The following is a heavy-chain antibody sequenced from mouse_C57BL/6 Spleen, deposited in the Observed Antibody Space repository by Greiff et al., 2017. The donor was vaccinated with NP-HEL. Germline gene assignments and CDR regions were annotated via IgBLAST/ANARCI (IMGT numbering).Heavy chain of an antibody. J-gene: IGHJ2*01. V-gene: IGHV1-26*01. D-gene: IGHD2-4*01. CDR1: GYTFTDYY. CDR3: AREGDYDEGDYFDY. CDR2: INPNNGGT. Sequence: VQLQQSGPELVKPGASVKISCKASGYTFTDYYMNWVKQSHGKSLEWIGDINPNNGGTSYNQKFKGKATLTVDKSSSTAYMELRSLTSEDSAVYYCAREGDYDEGDYFDYWGQGTTLTVSS.